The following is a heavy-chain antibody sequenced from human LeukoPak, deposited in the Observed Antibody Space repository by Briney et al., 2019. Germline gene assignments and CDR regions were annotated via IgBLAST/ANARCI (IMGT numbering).Heavy chain of an antibody. D-gene: IGHD2-15*01. V-gene: IGHV3-30-3*01. CDR3: AREGPAATQDY. CDR2: ISYDGSNK. Sequence: GGSLRLSCAASGFTFSSYAMHWVRQAPGKGLEWVAVISYDGSNKYYADSVKGRFTISRDNSKNTLYLQMNRLRAEDTAVYYCAREGPAATQDYWGQGTLVTVSS. J-gene: IGHJ4*02. CDR1: GFTFSSYA.